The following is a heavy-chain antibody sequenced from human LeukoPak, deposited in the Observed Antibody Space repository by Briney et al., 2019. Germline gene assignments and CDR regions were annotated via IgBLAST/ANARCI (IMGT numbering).Heavy chain of an antibody. Sequence: PSETLSLTCSVSGASITSSEYYWGWIRQSPGKGLEWIGSVHYTGRTYYNPSLKSRLTISADTSKNQFSLRLTFVTAADTAIYHCERPPNTYIGWSVFDIWGPGTTVIVSS. V-gene: IGHV4-39*01. CDR1: GASITSSEYY. CDR3: ERPPNTYIGWSVFDI. CDR2: VHYTGRT. D-gene: IGHD6-19*01. J-gene: IGHJ3*02.